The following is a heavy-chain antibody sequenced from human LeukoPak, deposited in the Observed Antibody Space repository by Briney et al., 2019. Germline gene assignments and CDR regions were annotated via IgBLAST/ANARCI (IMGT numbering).Heavy chain of an antibody. CDR1: GFTFSSSA. V-gene: IGHV3-23*01. D-gene: IGHD6-13*01. Sequence: GGSLRLSCAASGFTFSSSAMSWVRQAPGKGLEWISAISSSGGNTYYTDSVKGRFTISRDNSKNTLYLQMNSLRAEDTAVYYCAKGADVLIPAAGSLFDYWGQGTLVTVSS. J-gene: IGHJ4*02. CDR3: AKGADVLIPAAGSLFDY. CDR2: ISSSGGNT.